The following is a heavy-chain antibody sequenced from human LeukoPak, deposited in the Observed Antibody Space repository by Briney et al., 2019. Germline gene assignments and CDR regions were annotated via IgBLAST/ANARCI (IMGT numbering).Heavy chain of an antibody. Sequence: ASVKVSCKASGYTFTCYYMHWVRQAPGQGLEWMGWINPNSGGTNYAQKFQGWVTMTRDTSISTAYMELRRLRSDDTDVYYCARGYSGYDYFDYWGQGTLVTVSS. D-gene: IGHD5-12*01. V-gene: IGHV1-2*04. CDR1: GYTFTCYY. CDR2: INPNSGGT. CDR3: ARGYSGYDYFDY. J-gene: IGHJ4*02.